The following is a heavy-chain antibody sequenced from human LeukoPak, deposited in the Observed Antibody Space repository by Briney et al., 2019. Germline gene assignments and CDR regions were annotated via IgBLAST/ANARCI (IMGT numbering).Heavy chain of an antibody. CDR1: GFTFSSYA. D-gene: IGHD3-22*01. J-gene: IGHJ4*02. CDR2: ISGSGGST. V-gene: IGHV3-23*01. CDR3: AKGSPGNYDSSGYLHPPLDY. Sequence: GRSLRLSCAASGFTFSSYAMSWVRQAPGKGLEWVSAISGSGGSTYYADSVKGRFTISRDNSKNTLYLQMNSLRAEDTAVYYCAKGSPGNYDSSGYLHPPLDYWGQGTLVTVSS.